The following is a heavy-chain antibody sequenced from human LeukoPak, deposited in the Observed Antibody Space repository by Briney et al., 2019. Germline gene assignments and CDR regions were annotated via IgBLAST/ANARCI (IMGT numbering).Heavy chain of an antibody. CDR2: ISSSSSHT. D-gene: IGHD1-26*01. CDR1: GFTLSDHY. J-gene: IGHJ4*02. CDR3: AREPLGPAHLIFFDY. V-gene: IGHV3-11*06. Sequence: PGGSLRLSCGASGFTLSDHYMSWVRQAPGKGLEWLSYISSSSSHTNYADSVKGRFTISRDNAKSSLYLQMDSLRAQDTAVYYCAREPLGPAHLIFFDYWGQGALVTVSS.